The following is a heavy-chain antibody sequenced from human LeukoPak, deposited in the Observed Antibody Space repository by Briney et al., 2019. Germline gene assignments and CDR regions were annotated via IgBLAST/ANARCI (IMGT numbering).Heavy chain of an antibody. J-gene: IGHJ4*02. CDR2: ISSSSSYI. CDR1: GFTFSSYS. V-gene: IGHV3-21*01. Sequence: GGSLRLSCAASGFTFSSYSMNWVRQAPGKGLEWVSSISSSSSYIYYADSVKGRFTISRDNAKNSLYLQMNSLRAEDTAVYYCARDDYGGNSGVYWGEGTLVTVSS. D-gene: IGHD4-23*01. CDR3: ARDDYGGNSGVY.